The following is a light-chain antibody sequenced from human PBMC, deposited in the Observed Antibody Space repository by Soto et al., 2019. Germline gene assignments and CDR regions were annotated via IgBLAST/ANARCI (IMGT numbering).Light chain of an antibody. Sequence: EIVLTQSPGTLSLSLVERATLSCRASQSVSSSYLAWYQQKPGQAPRLLIYGASSRATGIPDRFSGSGSGTDFTLTISRLEPEDFAVYYCQQYGSSPGTFGQGTKVEIK. CDR3: QQYGSSPGT. CDR2: GAS. V-gene: IGKV3-20*01. CDR1: QSVSSSY. J-gene: IGKJ1*01.